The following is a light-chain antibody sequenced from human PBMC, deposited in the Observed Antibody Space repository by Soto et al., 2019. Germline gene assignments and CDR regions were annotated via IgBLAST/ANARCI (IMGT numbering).Light chain of an antibody. CDR2: GAS. CDR3: QKFAGS. CDR1: QSVSPSS. V-gene: IGKV3-20*01. J-gene: IGKJ4*02. Sequence: EILLTQSPGTLSLSPGERATLSCRASQSVSPSSLAWYQQRPGQSPRLLIYGASSRATGIPDRFSGRGSGTDFTLIISRLEPEDFAVYYCQKFAGSFGAGTKVDIK.